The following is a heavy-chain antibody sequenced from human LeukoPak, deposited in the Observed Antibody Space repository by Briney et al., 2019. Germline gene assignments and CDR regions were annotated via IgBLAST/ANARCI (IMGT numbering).Heavy chain of an antibody. Sequence: GGSLRLSCAASGFTFSSYSMNWVRQAPGKGLEWVSYISSSSSTIYYADSVKGRFTISRDNAKNSLYLQMNSLRAEDTAVYYCAREGVVPAASAFFDYWGQGTLVTVSS. CDR2: ISSSSSTI. V-gene: IGHV3-48*01. CDR1: GFTFSSYS. J-gene: IGHJ4*02. D-gene: IGHD2-2*01. CDR3: AREGVVPAASAFFDY.